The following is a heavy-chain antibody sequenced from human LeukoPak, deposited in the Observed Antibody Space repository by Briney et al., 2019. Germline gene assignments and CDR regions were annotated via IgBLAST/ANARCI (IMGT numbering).Heavy chain of an antibody. CDR2: MKEDGSQI. J-gene: IGHJ4*02. V-gene: IGHV3-7*01. CDR3: ARDPEGGACDY. CDR1: GFAFIRHW. Sequence: PGGSLRLSCAASGFAFIRHWMSWVRQAPGKGLEWVAKMKEDGSQIYYVDSVKGRFSISRDNANNLVYLQMNSLRVEDTAVYYCARDPEGGACDYLGQGTLVTVSS. D-gene: IGHD1-26*01.